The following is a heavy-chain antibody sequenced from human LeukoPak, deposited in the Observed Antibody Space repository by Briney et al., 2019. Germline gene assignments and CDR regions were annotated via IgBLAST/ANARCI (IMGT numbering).Heavy chain of an antibody. Sequence: PGGSLRLSCAASGFTFSSYAMHWVRQAPGKGLGYVSAISSNGGSTYYANSVKGRFTISRDNSKNALYLQMGSLRAEDMAVYYCARGRYSSGWYPGYWGQGTLVTVSS. V-gene: IGHV3-64*01. CDR3: ARGRYSSGWYPGY. CDR1: GFTFSSYA. CDR2: ISSNGGST. D-gene: IGHD6-19*01. J-gene: IGHJ4*02.